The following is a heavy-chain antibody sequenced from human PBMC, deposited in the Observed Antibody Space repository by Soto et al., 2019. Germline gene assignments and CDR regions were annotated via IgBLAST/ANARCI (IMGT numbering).Heavy chain of an antibody. V-gene: IGHV4-4*07. J-gene: IGHJ4*02. CDR3: ARDVVGYSSGSPSYYFDY. Sequence: SETLSLTCTVSGGSISSYYWSWIRQPAGKGLEWIGRIYPSGSTNYNPSLKSRVTMSVDTSKNQFSLKLSSVTAADTAVYYCARDVVGYSSGSPSYYFDYWGQGTLVTVSS. CDR1: GGSISSYY. CDR2: IYPSGST. D-gene: IGHD6-19*01.